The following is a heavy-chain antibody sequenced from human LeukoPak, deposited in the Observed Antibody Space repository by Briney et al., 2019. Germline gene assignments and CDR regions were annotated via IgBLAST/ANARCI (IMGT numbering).Heavy chain of an antibody. V-gene: IGHV7-4-1*02. D-gene: IGHD3-16*01. CDR3: ARDFVPTIMITFGGVTGHYFDY. Sequence: ASVKVSCKASGYTFTSYAMNWVRQAPGQGLEWMVWINTNTGNPTYAQGFTGRFVFSLDTSVSTAYLQISSLKAEDTAVYYCARDFVPTIMITFGGVTGHYFDYWGQGTLVTVSS. CDR2: INTNTGNP. J-gene: IGHJ4*02. CDR1: GYTFTSYA.